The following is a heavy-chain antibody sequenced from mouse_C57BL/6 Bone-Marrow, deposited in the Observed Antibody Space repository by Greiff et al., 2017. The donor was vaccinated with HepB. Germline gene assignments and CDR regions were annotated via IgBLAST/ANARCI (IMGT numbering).Heavy chain of an antibody. J-gene: IGHJ1*03. CDR3: ARNGRWLLPYWYFDV. D-gene: IGHD2-3*01. V-gene: IGHV2-9-1*01. CDR2: IWTGGGT. Sequence: VQGVESGPGLVAPSQRLSITCTVSGFSLTSYAISWVRQPPGKGLEWLGVIWTGGGTNYNSALKSRLSISKDNSKSQVFLKMNSLQTDDTARYYCARNGRWLLPYWYFDVWGTGTTVTVSS. CDR1: GFSLTSYA.